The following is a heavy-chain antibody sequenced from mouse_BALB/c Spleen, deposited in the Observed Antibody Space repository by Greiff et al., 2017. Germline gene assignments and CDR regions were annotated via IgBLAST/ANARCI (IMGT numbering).Heavy chain of an antibody. CDR1: GFTFSSYA. V-gene: IGHV5-6-5*01. J-gene: IGHJ3*01. Sequence: EVQLVESGGGLVKPGGSLKLSCAASGFTFSSYAMSWVRQTPEKRLEWVASISSGGSTYYPDSVKGRFTISRDNARNILYLQMSSLRSEDTAMYYCARSAPFAYWGQGTLVTVSA. CDR2: ISSGGST. CDR3: ARSAPFAY.